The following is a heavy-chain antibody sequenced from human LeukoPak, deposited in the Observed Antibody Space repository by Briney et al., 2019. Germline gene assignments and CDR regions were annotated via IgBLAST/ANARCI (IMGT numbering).Heavy chain of an antibody. CDR3: ARGSAKYYDILTGYLFDY. J-gene: IGHJ4*02. CDR2: ISYDGSNK. CDR1: GFTFSSYA. D-gene: IGHD3-9*01. Sequence: GGSLRLSCAASGFTFSSYAMHWVRQAPGKGLEWVAVISYDGSNKYYADSVKGRFTISRDNSKNTLYLQMNSLRAEDTAVYYCARGSAKYYDILTGYLFDYWGQGTLVTVSS. V-gene: IGHV3-30*01.